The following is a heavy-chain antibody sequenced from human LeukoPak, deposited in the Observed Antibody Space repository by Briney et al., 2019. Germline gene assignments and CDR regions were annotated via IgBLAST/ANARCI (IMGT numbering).Heavy chain of an antibody. CDR1: GGSFSGYY. CDR3: ARGRARKCSSNSRYYSVPFDY. Sequence: SETLSLTCAVYGGSFSGYYWSWIRQPPGKGLEWIGEINHSGSTNYNPSLKSRVTISVDTSKNQFSLKLSSVTAADTAVYYCARGRARKCSSNSRYYSVPFDYRGQGTLVTGSP. J-gene: IGHJ4*02. D-gene: IGHD2-2*01. CDR2: INHSGST. V-gene: IGHV4-34*01.